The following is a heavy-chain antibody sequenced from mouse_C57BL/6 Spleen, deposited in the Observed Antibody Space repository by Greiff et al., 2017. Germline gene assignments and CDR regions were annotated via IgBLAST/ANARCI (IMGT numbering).Heavy chain of an antibody. D-gene: IGHD4-1*01. CDR3: ARGKLGPSYAMDY. CDR1: GYTFTDHT. Sequence: VQLVESDAELVKPGASVKISCKVSGYTFTDHTIHWMKQRPEQGLEWIGYIYPRDGSTKYNEKFKGKATLTADKSSSTADMQLNSLTSEDSAVYFCARGKLGPSYAMDYWGQGTSVTVSS. CDR2: IYPRDGST. V-gene: IGHV1-78*01. J-gene: IGHJ4*01.